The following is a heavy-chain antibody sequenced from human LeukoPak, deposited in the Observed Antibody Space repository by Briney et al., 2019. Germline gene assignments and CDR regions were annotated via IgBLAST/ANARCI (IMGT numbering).Heavy chain of an antibody. V-gene: IGHV1-2*02. J-gene: IGHJ6*02. Sequence: ASVKVSCKASGYTFTGYYMHWVRQAPGQGLEWMGWINPNSGGTNYAQKFQGRATMTRDTSISTAYMELSRLRSDDTAVYYCAREVGGPSTSRYYYYGMDVWGQGTTVTVSS. CDR2: INPNSGGT. D-gene: IGHD2-2*01. CDR3: AREVGGPSTSRYYYYGMDV. CDR1: GYTFTGYY.